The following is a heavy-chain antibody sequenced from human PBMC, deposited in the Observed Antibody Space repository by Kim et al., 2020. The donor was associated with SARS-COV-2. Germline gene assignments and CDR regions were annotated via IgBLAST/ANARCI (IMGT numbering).Heavy chain of an antibody. J-gene: IGHJ5*02. Sequence: SETLSLTCTVSGGSISSSSYYWGWIRQPPGKGLEWIGSIYYSGSTYYNPSLKSRVTISVDTSKNQFSLKLSSVTAADTAVYYCARQTSYDFWSGYYPEPFDNWFDPWGQGTLVTVSS. D-gene: IGHD3-3*01. CDR1: GGSISSSSYY. CDR3: ARQTSYDFWSGYYPEPFDNWFDP. CDR2: IYYSGST. V-gene: IGHV4-39*01.